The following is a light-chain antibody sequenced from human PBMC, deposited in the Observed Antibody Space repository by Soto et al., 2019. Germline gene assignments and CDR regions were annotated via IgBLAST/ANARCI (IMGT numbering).Light chain of an antibody. Sequence: DIQMTQSPSPLPPSLGDRVPTICRARQSISNWLAWYQQKPGTAPKVLIYHASNLQSGVPSRFSGSGSGTEFTLTISSLQPDDFATYYCQQYNSYSFGQGTKVDIK. V-gene: IGKV1-5*02. CDR3: QQYNSYS. CDR2: HAS. CDR1: QSISNW. J-gene: IGKJ1*01.